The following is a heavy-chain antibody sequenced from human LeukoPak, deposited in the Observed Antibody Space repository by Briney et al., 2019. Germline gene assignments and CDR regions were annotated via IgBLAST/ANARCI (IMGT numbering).Heavy chain of an antibody. D-gene: IGHD3-10*01. Sequence: SETLSLTCAVYGGSFSGYYWSWIRQPPGKGLEWIGEINHSGSTNYNPSLKSRVTISVDTSKNQFSLKLSSVTAADTAVYYCASSGTIRGVNYYYYGMDVWGQGTTVTVSS. CDR1: GGSFSGYY. V-gene: IGHV4-34*01. J-gene: IGHJ6*02. CDR2: INHSGST. CDR3: ASSGTIRGVNYYYYGMDV.